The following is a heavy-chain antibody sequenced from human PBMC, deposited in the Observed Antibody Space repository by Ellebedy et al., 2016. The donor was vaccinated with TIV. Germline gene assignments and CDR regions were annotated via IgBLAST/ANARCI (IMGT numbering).Heavy chain of an antibody. Sequence: ASVKVSCKASGYTFTGYYMYWVRQAPGQGLEWMGWMNPNSGNTGYAQKFQGRVTMTRDTSISTAYMELSRLRSDDTAVYYCARINYYGSGSYYNRVYDFDYWGQGTLVTVSS. CDR2: MNPNSGNT. CDR1: GYTFTGYY. J-gene: IGHJ4*02. D-gene: IGHD3-10*01. CDR3: ARINYYGSGSYYNRVYDFDY. V-gene: IGHV1-8*02.